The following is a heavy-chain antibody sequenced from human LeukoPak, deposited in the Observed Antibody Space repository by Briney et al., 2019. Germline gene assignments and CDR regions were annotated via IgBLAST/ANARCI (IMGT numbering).Heavy chain of an antibody. CDR3: ARVSWEQKRGWFDP. J-gene: IGHJ5*02. Sequence: PSETLSLTCTISGGSISSGGYYWSWIRQPPGKGLEWIGYIYHSGSTYYNPSLKSRVTISVDRSKNQFSLKLSSVTAADTAVYYCARVSWEQKRGWFDPWGQGTLVTVSS. V-gene: IGHV4-30-2*01. CDR1: GGSISSGGYY. CDR2: IYHSGST. D-gene: IGHD1-26*01.